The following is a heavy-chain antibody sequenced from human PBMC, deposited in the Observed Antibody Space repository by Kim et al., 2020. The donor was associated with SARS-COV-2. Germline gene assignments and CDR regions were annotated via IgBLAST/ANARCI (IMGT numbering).Heavy chain of an antibody. CDR3: TRYXXDYGXYXXL. Sequence: GGSLRLSCAASGFTFSGSTMHWVRQASGKGLEWVGLIRSKANSYATTYAASVKGRFTISRDDSKNTAYLQVNSLKTEDTAVYYCTRYXXDYGXYXXLWGRGTXXXXSS. CDR2: IRSKANSYAT. D-gene: IGHD4-17*01. CDR1: GFTFSGST. V-gene: IGHV3-73*01. J-gene: IGHJ2*01.